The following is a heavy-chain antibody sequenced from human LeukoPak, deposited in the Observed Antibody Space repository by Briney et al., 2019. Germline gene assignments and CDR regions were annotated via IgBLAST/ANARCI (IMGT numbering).Heavy chain of an antibody. Sequence: GASVKVSCKASGYTFTSYDINWVRQATGQGLEWMGGIIPIFGTANYAQKFQGRVTITADESTSTAYMELSSLRSEDTAVYYCASLDYDFWSGHDYWGQGTLVTVSS. CDR1: GYTFTSYD. CDR2: IIPIFGTA. J-gene: IGHJ4*02. CDR3: ASLDYDFWSGHDY. D-gene: IGHD3-3*01. V-gene: IGHV1-69*13.